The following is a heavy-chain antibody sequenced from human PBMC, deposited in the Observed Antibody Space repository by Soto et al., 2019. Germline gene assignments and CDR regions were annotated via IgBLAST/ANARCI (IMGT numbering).Heavy chain of an antibody. CDR2: INAGNGNT. J-gene: IGHJ6*03. Sequence: VQLVQSGAEVKKPGASVKVSCEASGYTFTSYAMHWVRQAPGQRLEWMGWINAGNGNTKYSQKFQGRVTITRDTSARTAYMELSSLRSEDKAVYYCARRGLMWFGEFDYYYYMDVWGKGTTVTVSS. CDR1: GYTFTSYA. CDR3: ARRGLMWFGEFDYYYYMDV. V-gene: IGHV1-3*01. D-gene: IGHD3-10*01.